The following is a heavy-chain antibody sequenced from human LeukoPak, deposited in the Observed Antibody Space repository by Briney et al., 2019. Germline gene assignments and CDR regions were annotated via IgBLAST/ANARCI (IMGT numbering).Heavy chain of an antibody. J-gene: IGHJ3*02. Sequence: GGSLRLSCAASGFTFSSYAMSWVRQAPGKGLEWVSAISGSGGSTYYADSVKGRFTISRDNSKNTLYLQMNSLRAEDTAVYYCARGGGLHNHAFDIWGQGTMVTVSS. D-gene: IGHD5/OR15-5a*01. CDR3: ARGGGLHNHAFDI. CDR2: ISGSGGST. CDR1: GFTFSSYA. V-gene: IGHV3-23*01.